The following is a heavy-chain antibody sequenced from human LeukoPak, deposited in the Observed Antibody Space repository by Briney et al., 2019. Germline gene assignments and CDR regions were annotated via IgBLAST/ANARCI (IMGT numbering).Heavy chain of an antibody. CDR2: INPNSGGT. D-gene: IGHD5-18*01. J-gene: IGHJ4*02. Sequence: ASVKVSCKASGYTFTAYYMHWVRQAPGQGLELMGWINPNSGGTNYAQKFQGWVTMTRDTSISTAYMELSRLRSDDTAVYYCARGVRTAMVPFDYWGQGTLVTVSS. V-gene: IGHV1-2*04. CDR1: GYTFTAYY. CDR3: ARGVRTAMVPFDY.